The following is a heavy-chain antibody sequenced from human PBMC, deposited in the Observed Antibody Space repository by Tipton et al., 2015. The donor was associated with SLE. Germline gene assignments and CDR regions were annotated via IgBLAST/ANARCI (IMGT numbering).Heavy chain of an antibody. CDR2: IYYNGHT. D-gene: IGHD6-13*01. CDR3: AKMRTNWYGIDV. Sequence: TLSLTCTVSGDSITSYYWNWIRQPPGKGLEWIGYIYYNGHTNYSPSLKSRVAIFVDTSTNQFSLRLSSVTAADTAVYYCAKMRTNWYGIDVWGQGTMVTVSS. V-gene: IGHV4-59*01. J-gene: IGHJ6*02. CDR1: GDSITSYY.